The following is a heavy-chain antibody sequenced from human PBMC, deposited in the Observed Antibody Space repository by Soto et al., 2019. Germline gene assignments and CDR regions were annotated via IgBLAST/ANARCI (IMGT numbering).Heavy chain of an antibody. Sequence: PSETLSLTCAVSAGSISSSNWWSWVRQPPGKGLEWIGEIYYSGSTNYNPSLKSRVTISVDTSKNQFSLKLSSVTAADTAVYYCARRYGYCFDYWGQGTLVTVSS. CDR2: IYYSGST. CDR3: ARRYGYCFDY. CDR1: AGSISSSNW. J-gene: IGHJ4*02. D-gene: IGHD2-2*03. V-gene: IGHV4-4*02.